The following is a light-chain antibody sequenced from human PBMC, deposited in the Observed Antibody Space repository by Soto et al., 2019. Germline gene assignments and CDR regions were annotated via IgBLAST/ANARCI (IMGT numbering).Light chain of an antibody. Sequence: DIQMTQSPPTLSASVGYRFTITCRASQSISRLLAWYQQKSGKAPKLLIYDVSSLESGVPSRFSGSGSGTEFALTISSLQPDDVATYYCQQYNGYSRTFGQGTTVDIK. CDR3: QQYNGYSRT. V-gene: IGKV1-5*01. J-gene: IGKJ1*01. CDR1: QSISRL. CDR2: DVS.